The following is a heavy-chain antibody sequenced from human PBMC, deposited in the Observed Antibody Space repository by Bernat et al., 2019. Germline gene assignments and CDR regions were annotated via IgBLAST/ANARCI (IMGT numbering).Heavy chain of an antibody. CDR2: IYYSGST. CDR1: GGSISSSYY. Sequence: QLQLQESGPGLVKPSETLSLTCTVSGGSISSSYYWSWIRQPPGKGLEWIGYIYYSGSTNYNPSLKSRVTISVDTSKNQFSLKLSSVTAADTAVYYCARSDYGDPFGRFDPWGQGTLVTVSS. CDR3: ARSDYGDPFGRFDP. J-gene: IGHJ5*02. D-gene: IGHD4-17*01. V-gene: IGHV4-61*01.